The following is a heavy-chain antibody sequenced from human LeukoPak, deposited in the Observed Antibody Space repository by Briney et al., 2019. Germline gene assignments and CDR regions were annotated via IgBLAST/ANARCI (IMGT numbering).Heavy chain of an antibody. Sequence: ASVKVSCKASGCTFTSYGISWVRQAPGQGLEWMGWISAYNGNTNYAQKLQGRVTMTTGTPTSTAYMELRSLRSDDTAVYYCARDRIAVAGTNYYYGMDVWGKGTTVTVSS. CDR1: GCTFTSYG. J-gene: IGHJ6*04. V-gene: IGHV1-18*04. CDR2: ISAYNGNT. D-gene: IGHD6-19*01. CDR3: ARDRIAVAGTNYYYGMDV.